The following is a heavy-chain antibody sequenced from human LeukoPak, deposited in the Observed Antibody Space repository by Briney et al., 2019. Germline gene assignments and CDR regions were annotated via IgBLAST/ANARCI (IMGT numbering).Heavy chain of an antibody. J-gene: IGHJ6*03. CDR3: ARVLQNYYHLDV. CDR2: IYDSGSA. Sequence: SETLSLTCTVSGVSINSHYWSWIRQPPGKGLEWIGFIYDSGSANYRSSLESRVTMTLDTSKNQFSLKLNSVTAADPAVYYCARVLQNYYHLDVWGKGTTVTVSS. CDR1: GVSINSHY. V-gene: IGHV4-59*11. D-gene: IGHD3-3*01.